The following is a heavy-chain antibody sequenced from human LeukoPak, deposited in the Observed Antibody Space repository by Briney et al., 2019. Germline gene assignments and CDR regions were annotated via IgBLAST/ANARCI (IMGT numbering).Heavy chain of an antibody. Sequence: PGGSLRLSSAPSGFTFRSFSMHWVRQAPRKGLEWVAFIRFDGSDKYYVDSVKGRFTISRDNSKNTLCLQMNRLRHEDTAVYYSAKGNTMIENWGQGTRVTVSS. CDR2: IRFDGSDK. CDR3: AKGNTMIEN. V-gene: IGHV3-30*02. D-gene: IGHD3-22*01. CDR1: GFTFRSFS. J-gene: IGHJ4*02.